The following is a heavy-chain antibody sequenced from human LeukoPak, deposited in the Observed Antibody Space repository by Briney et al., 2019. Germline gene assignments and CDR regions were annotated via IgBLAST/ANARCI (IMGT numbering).Heavy chain of an antibody. CDR1: GFTFDDYA. D-gene: IGHD6-13*01. CDR2: ISWNSGSI. Sequence: GGSLRLSCAASGFTFDDYAMHWVRQAPGKGLEWVSGISWNSGSIGYADSVKGRFTISRDNAKNSLYLQMNSLRAEDTALYYCAKVRAAGTLIDFDYWGQGTLVTVSS. V-gene: IGHV3-9*01. CDR3: AKVRAAGTLIDFDY. J-gene: IGHJ4*02.